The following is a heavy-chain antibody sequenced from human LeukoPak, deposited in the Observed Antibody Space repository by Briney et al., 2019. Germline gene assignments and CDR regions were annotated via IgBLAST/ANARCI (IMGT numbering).Heavy chain of an antibody. CDR1: GFTFTSYA. D-gene: IGHD2-15*01. CDR3: AKDLAFGVAH. CDR2: ISGSGGST. Sequence: GGSLRLSCAATGFTFTSYAMSWVRQAPGKGREWVSAISGSGGSTYYADSVKGRFTISRDNSKNTLYLQMSSLRAEDTAVYYCAKDLAFGVAHWGQGTLVTVSS. J-gene: IGHJ4*02. V-gene: IGHV3-23*01.